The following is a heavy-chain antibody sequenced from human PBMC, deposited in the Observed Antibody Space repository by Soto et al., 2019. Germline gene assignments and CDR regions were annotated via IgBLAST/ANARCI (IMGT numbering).Heavy chain of an antibody. Sequence: PGGSLRLSCAASGFTFSSYAMHWVRQAPGKGLEWVAVISYDGSNKYYADSVKGRFTISRDNSKNTLYLQMNSLRAEDTAVYYCASLSSSGNYYYYGMDVWGQGTTVTVSS. D-gene: IGHD6-6*01. CDR3: ASLSSSGNYYYYGMDV. J-gene: IGHJ6*02. V-gene: IGHV3-30-3*01. CDR1: GFTFSSYA. CDR2: ISYDGSNK.